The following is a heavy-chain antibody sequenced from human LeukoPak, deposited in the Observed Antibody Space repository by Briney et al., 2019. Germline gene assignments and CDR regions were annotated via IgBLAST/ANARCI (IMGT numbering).Heavy chain of an antibody. CDR2: IRYDGSNK. CDR3: ASAHYYDSSGYYSGDY. V-gene: IGHV3-30*02. J-gene: IGHJ4*02. D-gene: IGHD3-22*01. CDR1: GFTFSSYG. Sequence: GGSLRLSCAASGFTFSSYGMHWVRQAPGKGLEWVAFIRYDGSNKYYADSVKGRFTISRDNSKNTLYLQMNSLRAEDTAVYYCASAHYYDSSGYYSGDYWGQGTLVTVSS.